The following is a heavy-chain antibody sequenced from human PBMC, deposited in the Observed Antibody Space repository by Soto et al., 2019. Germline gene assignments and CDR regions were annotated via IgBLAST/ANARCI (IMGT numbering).Heavy chain of an antibody. CDR2: IHSTGST. V-gene: IGHV4-59*08. CDR3: ARHQPIKWNDILHAFDI. D-gene: IGHD1-20*01. Sequence: SETLSLTCSVSDDSTNKLYWSWIRQAPGKGLEWIGYIHSTGSTKYSPSLKSRLSLSIDTPKTHLTLTLTSVTAADTAVYFCARHQPIKWNDILHAFDIWRHRTIVT. J-gene: IGHJ3*02. CDR1: DDSTNKLY.